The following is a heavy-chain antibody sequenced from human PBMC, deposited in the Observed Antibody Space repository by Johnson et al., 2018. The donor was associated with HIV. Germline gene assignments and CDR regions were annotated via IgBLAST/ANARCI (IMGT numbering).Heavy chain of an antibody. D-gene: IGHD6-13*01. J-gene: IGHJ3*02. Sequence: VQLVESGGGLVQPGGSLRLSCAASGFTFSSYAMSWVRQAPGKGLEWVSGISWNSGSIGYADSVKGRFTISRDNAKNSLYLQMNSLRAEDTALYYCARGAAGAFDIWGQGTMVTVSS. CDR2: ISWNSGSI. CDR3: ARGAAGAFDI. V-gene: IGHV3-9*01. CDR1: GFTFSSYA.